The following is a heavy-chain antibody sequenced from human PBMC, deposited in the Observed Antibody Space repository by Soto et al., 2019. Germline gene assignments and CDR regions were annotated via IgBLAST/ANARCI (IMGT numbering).Heavy chain of an antibody. Sequence: SETLSLTCTVSGGSISSSNYFWGWIRQPPGKGLEWIGSIYYSGSTYYNPSLKSPVTISVDTSKNQFSLKLSSVTAADTAVYYCSRHENRYSVSYYYYYGMDVWGQGTTVTVSS. CDR2: IYYSGST. D-gene: IGHD1-26*01. J-gene: IGHJ6*02. CDR1: GGSISSSNYF. CDR3: SRHENRYSVSYYYYYGMDV. V-gene: IGHV4-39*01.